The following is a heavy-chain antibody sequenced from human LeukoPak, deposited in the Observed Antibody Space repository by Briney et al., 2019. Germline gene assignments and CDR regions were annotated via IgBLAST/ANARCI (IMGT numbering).Heavy chain of an antibody. J-gene: IGHJ6*02. V-gene: IGHV3-21*01. CDR3: ARTVMTTSTYGYYYYYGMDV. CDR2: ITGSGSYT. CDR1: GFTFSGYS. Sequence: GGSLRLSCAASGFTFSGYSMNWVRQAPGEGLEWVSSITGSGSYTYYADSVKGRYTISRDNAKNSLYLQMNSLRAEDTAVYYCARTVMTTSTYGYYYYYGMDVWGQGTTVTVSS. D-gene: IGHD3-16*01.